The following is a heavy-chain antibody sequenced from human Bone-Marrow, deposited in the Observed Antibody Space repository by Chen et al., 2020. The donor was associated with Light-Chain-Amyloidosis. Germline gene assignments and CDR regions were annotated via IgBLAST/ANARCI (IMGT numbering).Heavy chain of an antibody. CDR1: GFFFSSYS. CDR2: ISNNNI. V-gene: IGHV3-48*01. CDR3: ACDAKWAFDY. J-gene: IGHJ4*02. Sequence: EVQLVESGGGLVQPGGSLRLSCAASGFFFSSYSMNWVRQAPGKGLEWLSCISNNNIDSAESVKGRFTISSDNATIALSLKMNSLRAEDSAVYYCACDAKWAFDYWGQGTLVTVSS. D-gene: IGHD1-26*01.